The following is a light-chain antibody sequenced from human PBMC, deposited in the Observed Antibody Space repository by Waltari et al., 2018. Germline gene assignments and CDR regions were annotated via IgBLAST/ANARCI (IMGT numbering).Light chain of an antibody. CDR3: SSYTDNTVL. CDR1: KSDIGGWDR. CDR2: DVN. J-gene: IGLJ2*01. Sequence: QSALTQPPSVSGSPGRSVTISCPATKSDIGGWDRVSWYQQAPGSAPKLILFDVNNRPSGVPDRFSGSKSGNTASLTISGLQTEDEADYYCSSYTDNTVLFGGGTKLTVL. V-gene: IGLV2-18*02.